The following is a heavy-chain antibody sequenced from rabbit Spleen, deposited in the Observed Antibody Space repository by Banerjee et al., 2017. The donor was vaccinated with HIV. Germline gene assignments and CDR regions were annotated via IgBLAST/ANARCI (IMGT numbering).Heavy chain of an antibody. CDR3: SRDSGSSFSSYGMDL. V-gene: IGHV1S45*01. D-gene: IGHD8-1*01. J-gene: IGHJ6*01. CDR1: GFSFSSGYY. Sequence: QEQLEESGGDLVKPEGSLTLTCTASGFSFSSGYYMCWVRQAPGKGLEWIGCIYVGSIDGTYYASWAKGRFTCSKTSSTTVTLHMTSLTAADAATYFCSRDSGSSFSSYGMDLWGPGTLVTVS. CDR2: IYVGSIDGT.